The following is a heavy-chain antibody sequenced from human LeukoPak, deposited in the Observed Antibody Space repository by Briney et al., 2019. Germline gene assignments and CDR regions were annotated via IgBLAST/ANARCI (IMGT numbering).Heavy chain of an antibody. Sequence: GGSLRLSCAASGFTFSSYSMNWVRQAPGKGLEWVSSISSSSSYIYYADSVKGRFTISRDNAKNSLYLQINSLRAEDTAVYYCARELSDFWSGYVDYWGQGTLVTVSS. D-gene: IGHD3-3*01. V-gene: IGHV3-21*01. CDR1: GFTFSSYS. CDR2: ISSSSSYI. CDR3: ARELSDFWSGYVDY. J-gene: IGHJ4*02.